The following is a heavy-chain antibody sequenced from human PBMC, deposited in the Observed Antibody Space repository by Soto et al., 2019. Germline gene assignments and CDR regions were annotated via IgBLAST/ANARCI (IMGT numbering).Heavy chain of an antibody. Sequence: QVQLVQSGAEVKKPGSSVKVSCKASGGTFSSYAISWVRQAPGQGLEWMGGIIPIFGTANYAQKFQGRVTITADESRSTAYMELSSLRAEDTAVYYCARVDLGVVTAISRSWYFDLWGRGTLVTVSS. CDR1: GGTFSSYA. CDR2: IIPIFGTA. CDR3: ARVDLGVVTAISRSWYFDL. D-gene: IGHD2-21*02. V-gene: IGHV1-69*12. J-gene: IGHJ2*01.